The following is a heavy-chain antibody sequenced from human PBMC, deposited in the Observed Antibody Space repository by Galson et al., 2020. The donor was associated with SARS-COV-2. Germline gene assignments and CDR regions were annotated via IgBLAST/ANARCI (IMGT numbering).Heavy chain of an antibody. Sequence: QLGESLKISCVASGFTPNRYRMTWVRQAPGKGLEWVANITKNGPEKYYVDSVKDRLTISRDNAKISLYLQMNSLRVEDTAVYYCARDHYDYIWGSYRANFGYWGQGTLVTVSS. V-gene: IGHV3-7*01. D-gene: IGHD3-16*01. CDR2: ITKNGPEK. CDR3: ARDHYDYIWGSYRANFGY. CDR1: GFTPNRYR. J-gene: IGHJ4*02.